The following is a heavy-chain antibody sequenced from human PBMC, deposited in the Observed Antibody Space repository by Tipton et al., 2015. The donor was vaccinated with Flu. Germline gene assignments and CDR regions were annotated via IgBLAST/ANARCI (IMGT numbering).Heavy chain of an antibody. CDR2: MYTSGST. D-gene: IGHD3-10*01. V-gene: IGHV4-4*07. CDR3: ARVGAVTMVRGLAFDAFDI. Sequence: LSCTVSGGSLSSYYWSWIRQPAGKGLEWIGRMYTSGSTNYNPSLKSRLTMSVDASKQQFSLKLSSMTAADTAVYYCARVGAVTMVRGLAFDAFDIWGLGTMVTVSS. J-gene: IGHJ3*02. CDR1: GGSLSSYY.